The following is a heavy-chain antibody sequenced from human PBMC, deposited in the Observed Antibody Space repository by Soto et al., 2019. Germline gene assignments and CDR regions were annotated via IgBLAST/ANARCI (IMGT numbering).Heavy chain of an antibody. CDR3: ARGGLEPFDY. V-gene: IGHV3-74*01. CDR2: INKDGSYK. D-gene: IGHD1-1*01. J-gene: IGHJ4*02. Sequence: EVQLVESGGGLVQSGGSLRLSCATSGFTFSDDWMHWVRQAPGKGLVWVSSINKDGSYKNYADFVEGRFTISRDDARSELYHQMDRLRAEDTAVYYCARGGLEPFDYLGQGALVTVSS. CDR1: GFTFSDDW.